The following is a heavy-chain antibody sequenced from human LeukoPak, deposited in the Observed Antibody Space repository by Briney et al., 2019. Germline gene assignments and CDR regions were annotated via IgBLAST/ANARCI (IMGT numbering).Heavy chain of an antibody. CDR3: ARGKGGPFNY. J-gene: IGHJ4*01. V-gene: IGHV3-30*01. Sequence: GGSLRLSCAASGFTFSRYAMHWVRQAPGKGLEWVAVMSFDGSYKYYADSVKGRFTISRDNSKNTVYLQMNSLRAEDTAVYYCARGKGGPFNYWGHGTLVTVSS. D-gene: IGHD2-15*01. CDR1: GFTFSRYA. CDR2: MSFDGSYK.